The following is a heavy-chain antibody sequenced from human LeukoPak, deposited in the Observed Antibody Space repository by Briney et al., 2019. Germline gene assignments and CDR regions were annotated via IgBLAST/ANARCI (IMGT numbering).Heavy chain of an antibody. D-gene: IGHD1-26*01. J-gene: IGHJ3*02. CDR2: INPNSGGT. Sequence: ASVKVSCKASGYTFTGYYMHWVAQAPGQGLEGIGRINPNSGGTKYAQKFQGRVTMTRDKSISTAYMELSRLGSEDTAVYYCARDSGSLDAFDIWGQGTMVTVSS. CDR3: ARDSGSLDAFDI. CDR1: GYTFTGYY. V-gene: IGHV1-2*06.